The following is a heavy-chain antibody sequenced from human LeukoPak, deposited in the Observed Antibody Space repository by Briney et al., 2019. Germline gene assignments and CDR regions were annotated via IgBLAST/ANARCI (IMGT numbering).Heavy chain of an antibody. V-gene: IGHV3-21*04. CDR1: GFTFSGYD. CDR2: ISGSSNYI. J-gene: IGHJ4*02. D-gene: IGHD3-22*01. CDR3: AKGRYYDSSGSPFDY. Sequence: GGSLRLSCTASGFTFSGYDMSWVRQAPGKGLEWVSSISGSSNYIYYADSVKGRFTISRDNAKNSLYLQMNSLRAEDTAVYYCAKGRYYDSSGSPFDYWGQGTLVTVSS.